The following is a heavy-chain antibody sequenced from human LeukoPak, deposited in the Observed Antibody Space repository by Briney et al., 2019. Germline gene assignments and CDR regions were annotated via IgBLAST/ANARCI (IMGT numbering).Heavy chain of an antibody. CDR1: GGTFSSYA. V-gene: IGHV1-69*04. D-gene: IGHD3-10*01. CDR3: AKLETGRT. Sequence: SVKFSCKASGGTFSSYAISWVRQAPGQGLEWMGRIIPILGIANYAQKFQGRVTITADKSKSTAYMELSSLRSEDTAVYYCAKLETGRTWGQGTMVTVSS. J-gene: IGHJ3*01. CDR2: IIPILGIA.